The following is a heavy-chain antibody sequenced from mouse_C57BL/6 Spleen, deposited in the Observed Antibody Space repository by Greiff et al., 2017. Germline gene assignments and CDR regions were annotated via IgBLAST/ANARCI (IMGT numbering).Heavy chain of an antibody. CDR2: IYPGGGYT. Sequence: QVQLQQSGAELVRPGTSVKMSCKASGYTFTNYWIGWAKQRPGHGLEWIGDIYPGGGYTNYNEKFKGKATLTADKSSSTAYMQFSILTSEDSAIYYCARLTRDWYFDVWGTGTTVTVSS. CDR1: GYTFTNYW. J-gene: IGHJ1*03. CDR3: ARLTRDWYFDV. V-gene: IGHV1-63*01.